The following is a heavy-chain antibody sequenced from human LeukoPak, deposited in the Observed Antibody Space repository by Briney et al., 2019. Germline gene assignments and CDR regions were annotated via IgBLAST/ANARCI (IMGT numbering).Heavy chain of an antibody. CDR3: ARDYVTYYYYYGMDV. V-gene: IGHV3-48*02. D-gene: IGHD2-21*02. J-gene: IGHJ6*02. CDR2: ISSSSSTI. Sequence: GGSLRLSCVTSGFIFSSYAMNWVRQAPGKGLEWVSYISSSSSTIYYADSVKGRFTISRDNAKNSLYLQMNSLRDEDTAVYYCARDYVTYYYYYGMDVWGQGTTVTVSS. CDR1: GFIFSSYA.